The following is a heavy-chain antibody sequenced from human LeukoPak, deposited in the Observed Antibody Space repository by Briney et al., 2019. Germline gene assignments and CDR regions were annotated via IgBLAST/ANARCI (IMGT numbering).Heavy chain of an antibody. CDR1: GFTFSSYG. V-gene: IGHV3-30*02. J-gene: IGHJ6*03. CDR2: IRYDGSNK. CDR3: AKHRRGTMGYYYYMDV. D-gene: IGHD4/OR15-4a*01. Sequence: GGSLRLSCAASGFTFSSYGMHWVRQAPGKGLEWVAFIRYDGSNKYYADSVKGRFTISRDNSKNTLYLQMNSLRAEDTAVYYCAKHRRGTMGYYYYMDVWGKGTTVTVSS.